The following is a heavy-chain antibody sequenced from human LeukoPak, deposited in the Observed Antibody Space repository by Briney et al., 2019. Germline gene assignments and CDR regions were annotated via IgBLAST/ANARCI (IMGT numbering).Heavy chain of an antibody. CDR1: GFPFSDFW. D-gene: IGHD3-10*01. CDR2: INQDGSEN. V-gene: IGHV3-7*01. Sequence: GSLSLSCAASGFPFSDFWMGWVRQAPGKGLEWVANINQDGSENYYVDSVKGRFTISRDNAKNSLYLQMNSLRAEDTAVYYCTKGRSNHYWGQGTLVTVST. J-gene: IGHJ4*02. CDR3: TKGRSNHY.